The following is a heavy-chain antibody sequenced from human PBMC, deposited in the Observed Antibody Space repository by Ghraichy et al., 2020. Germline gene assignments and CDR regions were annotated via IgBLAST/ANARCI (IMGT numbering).Heavy chain of an antibody. D-gene: IGHD3-9*01. V-gene: IGHV3-43*01. Sequence: GESLNISCAASGFTFNKYSMQWVRRAPGKGLEWVSLISWDGTNTYYADSVKGRFTISRDNRKNSLYLEMNGLRTEDTALYYSAKCWEDYDILTGMDVWGQGTTVTVSS. CDR3: AKCWEDYDILTGMDV. CDR1: GFTFNKYS. CDR2: ISWDGTNT. J-gene: IGHJ6*02.